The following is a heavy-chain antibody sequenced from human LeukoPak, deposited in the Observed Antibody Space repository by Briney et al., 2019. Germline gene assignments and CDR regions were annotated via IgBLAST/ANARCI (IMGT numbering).Heavy chain of an antibody. J-gene: IGHJ4*02. CDR1: GFIFSSYS. CDR3: ARDYVYAFDY. CDR2: ISGDGNAK. D-gene: IGHD2/OR15-2a*01. V-gene: IGHV3-48*01. Sequence: GGSLRLSCAASGFIFSSYSINWVRQAPGKGLEWVSYISGDGNAKHYTDSVKGRFTISRDNAKNALYVQMNSLRAEDTAVYFCARDYVYAFDYWGQGTLVTVSS.